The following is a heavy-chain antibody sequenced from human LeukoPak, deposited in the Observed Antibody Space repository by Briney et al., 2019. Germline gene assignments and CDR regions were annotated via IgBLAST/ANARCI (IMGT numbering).Heavy chain of an antibody. D-gene: IGHD3-16*02. CDR3: EKDHESGYDYVWGSYRYSFAY. J-gene: IGHJ4*02. V-gene: IGHV3-23*01. CDR2: ISGSGGST. CDR1: KFTFSSYA. Sequence: GGSLRLSCAASKFTFSSYAMIWVRQAPGKGLAWVSTISGSGGSTYYADSVKGRFTISRDNSKNTLYLQMNSLRAEDTAVYYCEKDHESGYDYVWGSYRYSFAYWGQGTLVTVSS.